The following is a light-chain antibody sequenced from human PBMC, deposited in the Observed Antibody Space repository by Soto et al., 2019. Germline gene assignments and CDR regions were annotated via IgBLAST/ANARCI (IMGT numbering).Light chain of an antibody. J-gene: IGKJ5*01. CDR3: MQSTQLPPT. V-gene: IGKV2D-29*02. CDR1: QCLLHITGETF. Sequence: DVAMTPTPLSLPAAPRQPAPISSKPCQCLLHITGETFLFWYLQKPGQSPQLLIYEVSTRVSGVPDRFSGSGSGTDFTLEISRVETDDVGIYYCMQSTQLPPTFGEGTRLDI. CDR2: EVS.